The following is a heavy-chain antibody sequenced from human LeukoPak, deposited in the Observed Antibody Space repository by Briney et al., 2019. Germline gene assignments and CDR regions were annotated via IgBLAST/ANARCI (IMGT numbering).Heavy chain of an antibody. D-gene: IGHD3-10*01. Sequence: GGSLRLSCAASGFSFSSYAMNWVRQAPGKGLEWVSIIFGAGKNTTYYADSVKGRFTVSRDNSKNTLYLQMTNLRPEDTAKYYCAKRNTMIRGGPSFDYWGQGILVAASS. CDR1: GFSFSSYA. CDR3: AKRNTMIRGGPSFDY. V-gene: IGHV3-23*03. CDR2: IFGAGKNTT. J-gene: IGHJ4*02.